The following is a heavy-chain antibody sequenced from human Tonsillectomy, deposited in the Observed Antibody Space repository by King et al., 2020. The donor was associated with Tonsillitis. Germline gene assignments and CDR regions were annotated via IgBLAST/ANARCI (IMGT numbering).Heavy chain of an antibody. CDR2: IDYSGST. J-gene: IGHJ4*02. CDR3: ARRGYDSSGYFDY. CDR1: GGTISSRSYN. Sequence: LQLQESGPGLVKPSETLSLTCTVSGGTISSRSYNWGWIRQPPGKGLEWIGSIDYSGSTYYNLSPESRVTISVDTSTNQFSLRLSSVTAADTAVYYCARRGYDSSGYFDYWGQGTLVTVSS. D-gene: IGHD3-22*01. V-gene: IGHV4-39*01.